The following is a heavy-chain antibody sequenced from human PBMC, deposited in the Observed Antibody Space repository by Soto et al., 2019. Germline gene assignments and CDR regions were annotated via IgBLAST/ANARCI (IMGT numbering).Heavy chain of an antibody. CDR3: ARAGLSRISYGMDV. V-gene: IGHV4-31*03. J-gene: IGHJ6*02. D-gene: IGHD3-10*01. Sequence: SETLSLTCTVSGGSISSGGYYWSWIRQHPGKGLEWIGYIYYSGSTYYNPSLKSRVTISVDTSKNQFSLKLSSVTAADTAVYYCARAGLSRISYGMDVWGQGTKVTVSS. CDR1: GGSISSGGYY. CDR2: IYYSGST.